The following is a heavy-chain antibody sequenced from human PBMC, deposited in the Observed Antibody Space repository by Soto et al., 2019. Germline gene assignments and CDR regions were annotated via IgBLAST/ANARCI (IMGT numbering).Heavy chain of an antibody. CDR2: LQTDGSHP. D-gene: IGHD2-21*02. J-gene: IGHJ4*02. CDR1: GFKFDYYW. CDR3: ARGGDPDY. Sequence: EVQLVESWGGIVQPGGSLRLSCVASGFKFDYYWMHWVRQAPGGGLMWISRLQTDGSHPAYADSVKGRFTISRDNAKNTLYLQMNNLRVEDTAIYYCARGGDPDYWGQGTLVTVSS. V-gene: IGHV3-74*01.